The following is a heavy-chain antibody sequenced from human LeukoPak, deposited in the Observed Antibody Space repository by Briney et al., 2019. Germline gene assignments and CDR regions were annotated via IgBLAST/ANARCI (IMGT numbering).Heavy chain of an antibody. CDR3: LRGGSGSYYNYFDY. CDR1: GFTFSSYA. D-gene: IGHD3-10*01. CDR2: ISGSGGST. J-gene: IGHJ4*02. V-gene: IGHV3-23*01. Sequence: GGSLRLSCAASGFTFSSYAMSWVRQAPGKGLEWVSAISGSGGSTYYADSVKGRFTISRDNSKNTLYLQMNSLRAEDTAMYYCLRGGSGSYYNYFDYWGQGTLVTVSS.